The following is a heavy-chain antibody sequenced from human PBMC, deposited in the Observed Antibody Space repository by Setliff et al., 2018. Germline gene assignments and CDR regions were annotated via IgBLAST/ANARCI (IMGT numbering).Heavy chain of an antibody. V-gene: IGHV4-34*01. Sequence: PSETLSLTCAVYGGSFSGYYWSWIRQPPGKGLEWIGEINHSGSTNYNPSLKSRVTISVDTSKNQFSLKLSSVTAADAAVYYCARNGRDYGSGRKWFDPWGQGTLVTVSS. J-gene: IGHJ5*02. CDR1: GGSFSGYY. D-gene: IGHD3-10*01. CDR2: INHSGST. CDR3: ARNGRDYGSGRKWFDP.